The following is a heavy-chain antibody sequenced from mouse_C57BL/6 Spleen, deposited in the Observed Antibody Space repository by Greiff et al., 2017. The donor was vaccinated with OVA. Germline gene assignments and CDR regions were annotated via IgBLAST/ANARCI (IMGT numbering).Heavy chain of an antibody. CDR1: GYTFTGYW. Sequence: VQLQQSGAELMKPGASVKLSCKATGYTFTGYWIEWVKQRPGHGLEWIGEILPGSGSTNYNEKLKGKATFTADTSYTTAYMQLRSLTPKDSAFCACASDCGSRECFDYWGQGTTLTVSS. J-gene: IGHJ2*01. CDR3: ASDCGSRECFDY. CDR2: ILPGSGST. V-gene: IGHV1-9*01. D-gene: IGHD1-1*01.